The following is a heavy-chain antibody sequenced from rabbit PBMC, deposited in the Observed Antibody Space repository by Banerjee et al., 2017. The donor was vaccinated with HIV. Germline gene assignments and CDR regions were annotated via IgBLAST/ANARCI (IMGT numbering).Heavy chain of an antibody. CDR2: INTSSGNT. V-gene: IGHV1S45*01. CDR1: GIDFSRYYY. D-gene: IGHD7-1*01. J-gene: IGHJ4*01. CDR3: ARDAGGDGYSNL. Sequence: QEQLEESGGDLVKPEGSLTLTCKAPGIDFSRYYYMCWVRQAPGKGLEWIACINTSSGNTVYASWAKGRFTISKTSSTTVTLQMTSLTAADTATYFCARDAGGDGYSNLWGQGTLVTVS.